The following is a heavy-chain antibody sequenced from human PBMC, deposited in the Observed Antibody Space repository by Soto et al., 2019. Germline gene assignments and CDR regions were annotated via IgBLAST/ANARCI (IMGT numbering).Heavy chain of an antibody. CDR2: INSSGGST. V-gene: IGHV1-46*01. D-gene: IGHD3-22*01. CDR1: GYTFTSYY. J-gene: IGHJ6*02. CDR3: ATDDSSPHYGLDV. Sequence: VASVKVSCKASGYTFTSYYIHWVRQAPGQGLEWMGIINSSGGSTSYAQKFQGRVTMTRDTTTSTVYLELSSLRSEETAVYYCATDDSSPHYGLDVWGQGTTVTVSS.